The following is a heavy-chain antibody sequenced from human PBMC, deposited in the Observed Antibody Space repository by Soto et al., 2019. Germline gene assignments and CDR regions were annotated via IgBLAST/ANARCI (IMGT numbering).Heavy chain of an antibody. CDR3: ARVRYFDWLLFDY. CDR2: IYYSGST. Sequence: QVQLQESGPGLVKPSQTLSLTCTVSGGSISSGGYYWSWIRQHPGKGLEWIGYIYYSGSTYYNPSLKSRVXXAXDXXKNQFSLKLSSVTAADTAVYYCARVRYFDWLLFDYWGQGTLVTVSS. V-gene: IGHV4-31*03. J-gene: IGHJ4*02. CDR1: GGSISSGGYY. D-gene: IGHD3-9*01.